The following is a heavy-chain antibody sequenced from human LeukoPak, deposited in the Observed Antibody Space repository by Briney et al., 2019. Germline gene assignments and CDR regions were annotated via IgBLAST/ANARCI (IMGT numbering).Heavy chain of an antibody. V-gene: IGHV4-31*03. CDR2: IYYSGST. Sequence: TSQTLSLTCTVSGGSISSGGYYWSWIRQHPGQGLEWIGYIYYSGSTYYNPSLKSRVTISVDTSKNPFSLKLSSVTAADTAVYYCARDTRYCSGGSCYRHIDYWGQGTLVTVSS. J-gene: IGHJ4*02. CDR1: GGSISSGGYY. CDR3: ARDTRYCSGGSCYRHIDY. D-gene: IGHD2-15*01.